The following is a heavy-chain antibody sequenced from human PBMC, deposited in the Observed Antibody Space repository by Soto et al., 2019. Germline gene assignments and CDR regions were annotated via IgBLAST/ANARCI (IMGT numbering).Heavy chain of an antibody. V-gene: IGHV1-18*01. CDR3: ARVKGSGYNNWFDP. J-gene: IGHJ5*02. D-gene: IGHD3-22*01. CDR1: GYTFASYG. Sequence: GASVKVSCKASGYTFASYGISWVRQAPGQGLEWMGWISAYNGNTNYAQKLQGRVTMTTDTSTSTAYMELRSLRSDDTAVYYCARVKGSGYNNWFDPWGQGTLVTVSS. CDR2: ISAYNGNT.